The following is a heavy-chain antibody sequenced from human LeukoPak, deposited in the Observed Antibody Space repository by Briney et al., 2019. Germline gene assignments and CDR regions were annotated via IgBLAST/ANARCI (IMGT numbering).Heavy chain of an antibody. J-gene: IGHJ4*02. CDR1: GGSISCSSYY. CDR3: ARGYDSSGYRDWFDY. Sequence: SETLSLTCTVSGGSISCSSYYWGWIRQPPGQGLEWIGTIYYSGSTYYNPSLKSRVTISVDTSKNQFSLKLSSVTAADTAVYYCARGYDSSGYRDWFDYWGQGTLVTVSS. CDR2: IYYSGST. V-gene: IGHV4-39*07. D-gene: IGHD3-22*01.